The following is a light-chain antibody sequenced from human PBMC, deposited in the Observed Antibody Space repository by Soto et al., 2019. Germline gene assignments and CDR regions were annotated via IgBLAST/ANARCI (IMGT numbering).Light chain of an antibody. CDR3: ETWDSNTWV. J-gene: IGLJ3*02. V-gene: IGLV4-60*02. CDR2: VEGSGDN. Sequence: QSVLTQSSSASASLGSSVKLTCTLSSGHSDYMIAWHQQQPGKAPRYLMTVEGSGDNNRGSGVPDRFSGSSSGADRYLTISNLQFDDEADYYCETWDSNTWVFGGGTQLTVL. CDR1: SGHSDYM.